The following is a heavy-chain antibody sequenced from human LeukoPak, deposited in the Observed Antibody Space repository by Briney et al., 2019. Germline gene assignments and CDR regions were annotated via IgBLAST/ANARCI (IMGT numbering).Heavy chain of an antibody. CDR3: ARLTGSFHYYFDY. D-gene: IGHD1-26*01. CDR1: GYSFTSYW. J-gene: IGHJ4*02. Sequence: GESLKISCKASGYSFTSYWIGWVRQMPGKRLECLGIIYPADSDTRYSPSFEGQVTMSADKSMSTAYLQWSSLKASDTAMYYCARLTGSFHYYFDYWGQGTLGTVSS. CDR2: IYPADSDT. V-gene: IGHV5-51*01.